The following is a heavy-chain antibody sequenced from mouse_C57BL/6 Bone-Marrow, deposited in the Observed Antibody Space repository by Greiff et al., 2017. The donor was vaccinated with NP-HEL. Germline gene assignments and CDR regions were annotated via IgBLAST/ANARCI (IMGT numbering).Heavy chain of an antibody. CDR2: IDPSDRYT. V-gene: IGHV1-69*01. Sequence: QVQLQQPGAELVMPGASVKLSCKASGYTFTSYWMHWVKQRPGQGLEWIGEIDPSDRYTNYTPKFQGKSTLTVYKSTSTTDMQLSSLTSEDYAVYYGARWRGYGDDDYWGQGTTLTVTS. D-gene: IGHD2-2*01. J-gene: IGHJ2*01. CDR3: ARWRGYGDDDY. CDR1: GYTFTSYW.